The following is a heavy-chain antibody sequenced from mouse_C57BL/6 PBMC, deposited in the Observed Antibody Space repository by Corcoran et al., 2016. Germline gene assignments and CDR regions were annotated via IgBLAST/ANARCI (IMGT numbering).Heavy chain of an antibody. CDR2: IYPGDGDT. J-gene: IGHJ3*01. V-gene: IGHV1-80*01. CDR3: AREGDYDREGFAY. Sequence: QVQLQQSGAELVKPGASVKISCKASGYAFSSYWMNWVKQRPGKGLEWIGQIYPGDGDTNYNGKFKGKATLTADKSSSTAYMQLSSLTSEDSAVYFCAREGDYDREGFAYWGQGTLVTVSA. CDR1: GYAFSSYW. D-gene: IGHD2-4*01.